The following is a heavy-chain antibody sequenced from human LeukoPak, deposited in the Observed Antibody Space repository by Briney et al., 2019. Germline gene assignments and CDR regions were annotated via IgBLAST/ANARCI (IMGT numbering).Heavy chain of an antibody. CDR2: INHSGST. CDR3: YSTFDWFNFDY. CDR1: GGSFSGYY. Sequence: SETLSLTCAVYGGSFSGYYWSWIRQPPGKGLEWIGEINHSGSTNYNPPLKSRVTISVDTSKNQFSLKLSSVTAADTAVYYCYSTFDWFNFDYWGQGTLVTVSS. D-gene: IGHD3-9*01. V-gene: IGHV4-34*01. J-gene: IGHJ4*02.